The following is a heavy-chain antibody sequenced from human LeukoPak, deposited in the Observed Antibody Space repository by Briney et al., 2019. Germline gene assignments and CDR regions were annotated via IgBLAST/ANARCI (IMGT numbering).Heavy chain of an antibody. J-gene: IGHJ4*02. CDR2: VTWNSGSI. CDR3: AKDKVGYNLYYFDY. CDR1: GFTFDDYA. D-gene: IGHD5-24*01. Sequence: GGSLRLSCAASGFTFDDYAMHWVRQAPGKGLEWVSGVTWNSGSIVYADSVKGGFTISRDNAKNSLYLQMNSLRAEDTALYYCAKDKVGYNLYYFDYWGQGTLVTVSS. V-gene: IGHV3-9*01.